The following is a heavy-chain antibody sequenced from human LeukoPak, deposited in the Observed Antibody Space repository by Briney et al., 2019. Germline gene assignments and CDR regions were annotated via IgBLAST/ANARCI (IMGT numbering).Heavy chain of an antibody. J-gene: IGHJ4*02. Sequence: GGSLRLSCAASEFTFSIYAMSWVRQAPGKGLEWVSSITSAGESTYYAGSVKGRFTISRDNSRNTLYLQMNSLRAEDTAIYYCARDRPNHYGTNGHYYRRDGDYWGQGTLVTVSS. V-gene: IGHV3-23*01. CDR3: ARDRPNHYGTNGHYYRRDGDY. D-gene: IGHD3-22*01. CDR1: EFTFSIYA. CDR2: ITSAGEST.